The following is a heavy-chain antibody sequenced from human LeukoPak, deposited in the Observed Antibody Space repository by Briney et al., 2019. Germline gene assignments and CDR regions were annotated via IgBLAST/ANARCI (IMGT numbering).Heavy chain of an antibody. V-gene: IGHV4-34*01. D-gene: IGHD3-10*01. J-gene: IGHJ4*02. CDR2: INHSGST. CDR3: ARGPPSKILTMAANLDY. Sequence: PSETLSLTCAVYGGSFSGYYWSWIRQPPGKGLEWIGEINHSGSTNYNPSLKSRVTISVDTSKNQFSLKLSSVTAADTAVYYCARGPPSKILTMAANLDYWGQGTLVTVSS. CDR1: GGSFSGYY.